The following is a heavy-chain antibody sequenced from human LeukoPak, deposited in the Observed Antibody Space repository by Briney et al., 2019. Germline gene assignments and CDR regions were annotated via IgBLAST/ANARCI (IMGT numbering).Heavy chain of an antibody. CDR1: GFTLTNYG. CDR2: ISAYNGNT. J-gene: IGHJ4*02. D-gene: IGHD2-2*01. CDR3: ARDAYCSGTSCQNFDY. V-gene: IGHV1-18*01. Sequence: ASVKVSCKASGFTLTNYGISWVRQAPGQGLEWMGWISAYNGNTNYAQKLQGRVTMTTDTSTTTAYMELRTLRSDDTAVYYCARDAYCSGTSCQNFDYWGQGTLVTVSS.